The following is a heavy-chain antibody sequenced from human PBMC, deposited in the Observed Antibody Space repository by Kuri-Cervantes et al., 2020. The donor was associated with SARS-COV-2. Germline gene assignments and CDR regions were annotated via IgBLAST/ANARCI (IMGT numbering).Heavy chain of an antibody. Sequence: ASVKVSCKASGGTFSSYTISWVRQAPGQGLECMGWISAYNGNTNYAQKLQGRVTMTTDTSTSTAYMELRSLRSDDTAVYYCARALVGATFEDAFDIWGQGKRVTVAS. V-gene: IGHV1-18*01. CDR3: ARALVGATFEDAFDI. D-gene: IGHD1-26*01. CDR2: ISAYNGNT. CDR1: GGTFSSYT. J-gene: IGHJ3*02.